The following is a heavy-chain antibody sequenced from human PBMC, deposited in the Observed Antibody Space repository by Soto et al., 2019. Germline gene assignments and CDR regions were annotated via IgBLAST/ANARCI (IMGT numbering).Heavy chain of an antibody. CDR2: IYYSGSA. V-gene: IGHV4-61*01. CDR3: ARGVGFGYYYYHMDL. D-gene: IGHD3-10*01. Sequence: SETLALTCTVSGDSVTSVSDYWSWIRQPPGKGLEWIGYIYYSGSADYNPSLGSRVTISIDTSKNQFSLKLTSVTAADTAVYYCARGVGFGYYYYHMDLWGQGTTVTVS. CDR1: GDSVTSVSDY. J-gene: IGHJ6*02.